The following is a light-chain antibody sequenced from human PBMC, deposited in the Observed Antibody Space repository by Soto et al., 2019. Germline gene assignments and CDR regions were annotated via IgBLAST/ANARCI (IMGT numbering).Light chain of an antibody. Sequence: DIQLTQSPSFLSASIGDRATITCRASQGMSGHLAWYQQKPGKAPELLIYAADTLQSGVPSRFSGSRSGTQFTLAISRPQPGDVASYYWQQFNNSPLAIFGPWTTGEIK. CDR3: QQFNNSPLAI. J-gene: IGKJ3*01. V-gene: IGKV1-9*01. CDR1: QGMSGH. CDR2: AAD.